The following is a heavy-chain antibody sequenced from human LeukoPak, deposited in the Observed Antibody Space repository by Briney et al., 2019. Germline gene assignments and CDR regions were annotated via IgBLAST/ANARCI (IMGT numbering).Heavy chain of an antibody. D-gene: IGHD1-26*01. V-gene: IGHV1-2*06. CDR3: ARAKGSGSYYVIDC. CDR1: GYTFTGYY. Sequence: ASVKVSCKASGYTFTGYYMHWVRQAPGQGLEWMGRINPNSGGTNYAQKFQGRVTMTRDTSISTAYMELSRLTSDDTAVYYCARAKGSGSYYVIDCWGQGTLVTVSS. CDR2: INPNSGGT. J-gene: IGHJ4*02.